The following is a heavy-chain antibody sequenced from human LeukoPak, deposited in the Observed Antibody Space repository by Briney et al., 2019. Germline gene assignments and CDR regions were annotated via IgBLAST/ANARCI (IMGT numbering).Heavy chain of an antibody. CDR1: GGSISSSSYY. CDR2: IYHSGST. D-gene: IGHD5-18*01. Sequence: SETLSLTCTVSGGSISSSSYYWGWIRQPPGKGLEWIGYIYHSGSTYYNPSLKSRVTISVDRSKNQFSLKLSSVTAADTAVYYCATFMVTIEYFQHWGQGTLVTVSS. CDR3: ATFMVTIEYFQH. J-gene: IGHJ1*01. V-gene: IGHV4-39*07.